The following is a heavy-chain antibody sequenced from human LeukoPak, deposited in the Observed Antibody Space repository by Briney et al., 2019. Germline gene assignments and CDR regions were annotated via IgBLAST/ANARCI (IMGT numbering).Heavy chain of an antibody. V-gene: IGHV4-59*08. CDR2: IYYSGST. J-gene: IGHJ4*02. Sequence: SETLSLTCTVSGGSISSYYWSWIRQPPGKGLEWIGYIYYSGSTYYNPSLKSRVTISIDTSKSQFSLKLTSVTAADTAVYYCARRAYGVYSSTWYYFDYWGQGTLVTVSS. CDR1: GGSISSYY. CDR3: ARRAYGVYSSTWYYFDY. D-gene: IGHD6-13*01.